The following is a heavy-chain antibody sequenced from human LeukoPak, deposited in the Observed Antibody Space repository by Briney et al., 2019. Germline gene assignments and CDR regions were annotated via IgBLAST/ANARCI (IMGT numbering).Heavy chain of an antibody. CDR3: AKYIGAIPSYMDV. V-gene: IGHV3-9*01. J-gene: IGHJ6*03. D-gene: IGHD1-26*01. Sequence: GGSLRLSCAASGFTFDDYAMHWVRHAPGKGLEWVSSIRWNSGRIEYADSVKGRFTISRDNAKNSLYLQMNSLRGEDTALYYCAKYIGAIPSYMDVWGKGTTVTV. CDR1: GFTFDDYA. CDR2: IRWNSGRI.